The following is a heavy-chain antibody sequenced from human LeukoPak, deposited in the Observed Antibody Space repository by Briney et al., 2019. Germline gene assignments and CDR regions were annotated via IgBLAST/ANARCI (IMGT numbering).Heavy chain of an antibody. CDR3: ARDGTTVTARGLCFDY. Sequence: GGSLRLSCAASGFTVSSNYMSWVRQAPGKGLEWVSVIYSGGSTYYADSVKGRFTISRDNSKNTLYLQMNSLRAEDTAVYYCARDGTTVTARGLCFDYWGQGTLVTVSS. CDR2: IYSGGST. J-gene: IGHJ4*02. V-gene: IGHV3-66*02. CDR1: GFTVSSNY. D-gene: IGHD4-17*01.